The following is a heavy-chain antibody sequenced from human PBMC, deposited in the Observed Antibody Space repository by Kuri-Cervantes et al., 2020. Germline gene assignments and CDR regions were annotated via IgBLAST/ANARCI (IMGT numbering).Heavy chain of an antibody. J-gene: IGHJ6*02. CDR2: INHNSGGT. V-gene: IGHV1-2*02. CDR1: GYTFTGYY. CDR3: AREGPNAGMDV. Sequence: ASVKVSCKASGYTFTGYYMHWVRQAPGQGLEWMGWINHNSGGTNYAQKFQGRVTMTRDTSISTAYMELSRLRSDDTSVYYCAREGPNAGMDVWGQGTTVTVSS.